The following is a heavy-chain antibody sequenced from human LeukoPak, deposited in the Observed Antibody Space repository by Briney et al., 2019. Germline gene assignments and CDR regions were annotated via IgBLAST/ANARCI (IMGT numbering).Heavy chain of an antibody. CDR3: AKQLYSSGWEPFDY. V-gene: IGHV3-21*01. CDR2: ISSSSSYI. CDR1: GFTFSSYS. Sequence: GGSLRLSCAASGFTFSSYSMNWVRQAPGKGLEWVSSISSSSSYIYYADSVKGRFTISRDNAKNSLYLQMNSLRAEDTAVYYCAKQLYSSGWEPFDYWGQGNLVTASS. D-gene: IGHD6-19*01. J-gene: IGHJ4*02.